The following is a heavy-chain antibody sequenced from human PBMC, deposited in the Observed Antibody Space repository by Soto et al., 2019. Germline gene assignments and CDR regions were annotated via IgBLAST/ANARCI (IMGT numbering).Heavy chain of an antibody. CDR3: ARGAMSGDDQSDWFDP. CDR2: IFYNGRT. Sequence: QVPLQDSGPGLVKSSETLSLTCSVSGGSVSSPNYFWVWVRRAPGKGPEWIGNIFYNGRTDYNPSLQSRVTISVDTSKNQFSLKLGSVTAPDTAIYYCARGAMSGDDQSDWFDPWGHGTLGTVSS. CDR1: GGSVSSPNYF. J-gene: IGHJ5*02. V-gene: IGHV4-39*01. D-gene: IGHD5-12*01.